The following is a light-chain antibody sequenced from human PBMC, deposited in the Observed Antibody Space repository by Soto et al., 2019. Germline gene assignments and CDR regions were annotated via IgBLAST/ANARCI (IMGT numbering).Light chain of an antibody. V-gene: IGKV3-15*01. Sequence: ETGMTQSPFTVSVSTGDTATLSCRASQRVSSHLAWYQQKPGQAPRLLIYAASTSATGIPVRFSGSGSETEFTLTSRILQSEDFTLYCCHQYNNRPWTFGQGTKVDIK. CDR1: QRVSSH. CDR2: AAS. CDR3: HQYNNRPWT. J-gene: IGKJ1*01.